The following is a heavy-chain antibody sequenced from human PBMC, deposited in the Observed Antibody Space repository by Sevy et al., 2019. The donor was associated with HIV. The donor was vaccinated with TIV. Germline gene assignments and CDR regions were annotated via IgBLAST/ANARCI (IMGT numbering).Heavy chain of an antibody. V-gene: IGHV7-4-1*02. J-gene: IGHJ5*02. Sequence: ASVKVSCKASGYTFTSYAMNWVRQAPGQGLEWMGWINTNTGNPTYAQGFTGRFVFSLDTSVSTACLQISSLKAEDTAVYYCARENRYFDWSPTGPFDPWGQGTLVTVSS. CDR1: GYTFTSYA. CDR2: INTNTGNP. D-gene: IGHD3-9*01. CDR3: ARENRYFDWSPTGPFDP.